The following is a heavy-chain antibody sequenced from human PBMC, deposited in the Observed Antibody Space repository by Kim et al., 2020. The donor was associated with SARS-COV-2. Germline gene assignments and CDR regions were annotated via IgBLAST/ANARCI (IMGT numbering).Heavy chain of an antibody. D-gene: IGHD3-22*01. CDR1: GFTFSSYA. CDR2: ISGSGGST. V-gene: IGHV3-23*01. J-gene: IGHJ4*02. Sequence: GGSLRLSCAASGFTFSSYAMSWVRRAPGKGLEWVSAISGSGGSTYYADSVKGRFTISRDNSKKTLYLQMNSLRAEDTAVYYCAKDVDSSGYFDYWGQGTLVTVSS. CDR3: AKDVDSSGYFDY.